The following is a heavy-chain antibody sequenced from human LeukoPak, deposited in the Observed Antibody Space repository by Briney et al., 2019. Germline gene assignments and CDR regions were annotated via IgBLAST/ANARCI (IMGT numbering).Heavy chain of an antibody. J-gene: IGHJ4*02. D-gene: IGHD3-22*01. V-gene: IGHV3-74*01. Sequence: GGSLRLSCAASGFTFSNYWMHWVRQAPGKGLVWVSRINSGGSSTNYADSVKGRFTISRDNAKNTLYLQMNSLRAEDTAVYYCARGPPMIVSPAMLDYWGQGTLVTVSS. CDR1: GFTFSNYW. CDR2: INSGGSST. CDR3: ARGPPMIVSPAMLDY.